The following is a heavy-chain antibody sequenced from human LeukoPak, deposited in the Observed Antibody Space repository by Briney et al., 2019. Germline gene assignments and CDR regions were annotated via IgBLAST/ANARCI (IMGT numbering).Heavy chain of an antibody. CDR3: AKVIDRVIDY. CDR2: ISGSGGST. J-gene: IGHJ4*02. Sequence: GGSLRLSCAASGFTFSSYAMSWVRQAPGKGLEWVSSISGSGGSTYYTDSVKGRFSISRDNSKKTLYLQMNSLRAEDTAVYYCAKVIDRVIDYWGQGTLVTVSS. V-gene: IGHV3-23*01. CDR1: GFTFSSYA. D-gene: IGHD3-22*01.